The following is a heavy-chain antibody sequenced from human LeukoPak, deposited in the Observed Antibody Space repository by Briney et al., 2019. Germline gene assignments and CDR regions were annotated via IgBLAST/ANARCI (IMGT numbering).Heavy chain of an antibody. J-gene: IGHJ5*02. CDR3: AKLSTFGDLSRVRFDP. CDR2: ISGSGGTT. D-gene: IGHD3-10*01. CDR1: GFTFRTYA. V-gene: IGHV3-23*01. Sequence: PGGSLRLSCAVSGFTFRTYAMSWGRQAPGQGLEWVSPISGSGGTTYYADSVKGRFTISRDNSKNTLYLQMNSLRAEDTAVYYCAKLSTFGDLSRVRFDPWGQGTLVTVSS.